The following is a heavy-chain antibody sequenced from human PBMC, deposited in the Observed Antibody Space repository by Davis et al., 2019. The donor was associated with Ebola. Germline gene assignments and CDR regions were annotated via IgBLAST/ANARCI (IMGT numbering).Heavy chain of an antibody. V-gene: IGHV5-10-1*01. CDR1: GYSFTSYW. CDR2: IDPSDSYT. CDR3: ARRAAVGTNYYYHYMDV. D-gene: IGHD6-13*01. Sequence: GESLKISCKGSGYSFTSYWIIWVRQMPGKGLEWMGRIDPSDSYTNYSPSFQGHVTISVDRSISTAYLQWSGLKASDTAMYYCARRAAVGTNYYYHYMDVWGKGTTVTVSS. J-gene: IGHJ6*03.